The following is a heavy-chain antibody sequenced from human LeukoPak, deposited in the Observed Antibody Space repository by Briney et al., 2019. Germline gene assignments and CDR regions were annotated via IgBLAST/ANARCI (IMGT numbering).Heavy chain of an antibody. V-gene: IGHV1-69*05. CDR3: AHSSGWAFDY. CDR1: GGTYSSYA. J-gene: IGHJ4*02. CDR2: IIPIFGTA. Sequence: ASVKVSCKASGGTYSSYAISWVRQAPGQGLEWMGGIIPIFGTANYAQKFQGRVTITTDESTSTAYMELSSLRSEDTAVYYCAHSSGWAFDYWGQGTLVTVSS. D-gene: IGHD6-19*01.